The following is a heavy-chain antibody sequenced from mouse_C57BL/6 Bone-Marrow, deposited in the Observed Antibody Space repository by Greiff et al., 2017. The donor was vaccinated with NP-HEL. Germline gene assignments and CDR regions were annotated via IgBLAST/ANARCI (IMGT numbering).Heavy chain of an antibody. V-gene: IGHV1-53*01. Sequence: QVQLQQPGPELVKPGASVKLSCKASGYTFTSYWMHWVKQRPGQGLEWIGNINPSNGGTNYNEKFKSKATLTVDKSSSTAYMQLSSLTSEDSAVYYCAREDWGIVTLPVWGTGTTVTVSS. CDR1: GYTFTSYW. D-gene: IGHD2-5*01. CDR2: INPSNGGT. J-gene: IGHJ1*03. CDR3: AREDWGIVTLPV.